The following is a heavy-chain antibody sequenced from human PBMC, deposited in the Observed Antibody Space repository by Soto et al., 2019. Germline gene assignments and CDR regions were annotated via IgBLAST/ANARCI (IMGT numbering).Heavy chain of an antibody. J-gene: IGHJ6*02. CDR3: ARGDRGGSGSPASYYYSGLDV. CDR1: GFTFSSYA. Sequence: DVQLLESGGHLVQPGGSLRLSCAASGFTFSSYAMSWVRQAPGKGLEWVSSVSAGGDMTYNSDSVKGRFTISRDNSNNALFLQMNSLRIEDTALYYCARGDRGGSGSPASYYYSGLDVWAKGPRSPS. D-gene: IGHD3-10*01. CDR2: VSAGGDMT. V-gene: IGHV3-23*01.